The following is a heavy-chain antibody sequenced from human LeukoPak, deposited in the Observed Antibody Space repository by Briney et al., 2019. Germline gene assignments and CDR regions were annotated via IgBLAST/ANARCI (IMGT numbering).Heavy chain of an antibody. V-gene: IGHV3-30-3*01. Sequence: GGSLRLSCAASGFTFSNYFMHWVRQVPGKGLEWVASVSQDESIELYADSVKGRFTISRDNSKNTLYLQMNSLRAEDTAVYYCVRDSRYTMDVWGQGTAVTVPS. CDR3: VRDSRYTMDV. D-gene: IGHD5-18*01. J-gene: IGHJ6*02. CDR2: VSQDESIE. CDR1: GFTFSNYF.